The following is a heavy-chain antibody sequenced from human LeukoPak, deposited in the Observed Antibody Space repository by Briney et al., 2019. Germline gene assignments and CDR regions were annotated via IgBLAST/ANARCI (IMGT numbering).Heavy chain of an antibody. V-gene: IGHV4-39*07. Sequence: SETLSLTCTVSGGSIRSSYYYWGWIRQPPGKGLEWIGSIYDSGSTYYNPSLKSRVTISVDTSKNQFSLKLSSVTAADTAVYYCARVAGGSLPVAGAFDIWGQGTMVTVSS. J-gene: IGHJ3*02. CDR1: GGSIRSSYYY. D-gene: IGHD1-26*01. CDR2: IYDSGST. CDR3: ARVAGGSLPVAGAFDI.